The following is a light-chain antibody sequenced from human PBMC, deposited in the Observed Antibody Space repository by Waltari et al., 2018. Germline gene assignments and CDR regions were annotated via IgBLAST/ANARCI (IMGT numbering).Light chain of an antibody. CDR2: YVS. CDR3: CSYSTGGSWM. J-gene: IGLJ3*02. V-gene: IGLV2-23*02. CDR1: SNNVGEYNL. Sequence: QSALTQPVSVSGSPGQSVTISCTGPSNNVGEYNLVSWFQHHPDQAPKLLIFYVSKRHSGVSNRFSGSKSGNTASLTISGLQTEDEADYYCCSYSTGGSWMFGGGTKLTVL.